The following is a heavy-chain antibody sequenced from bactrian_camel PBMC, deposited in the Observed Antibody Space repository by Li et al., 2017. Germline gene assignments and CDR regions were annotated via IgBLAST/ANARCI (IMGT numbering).Heavy chain of an antibody. J-gene: IGHJ4*01. CDR3: TAKFTSALVVPQDPVEYPY. CDR2: IYTGGDRA. V-gene: IGHV3S1*01. Sequence: HVQLVESGGGSVQAGGSLRLSCAVSGYTRELCMGWFRQAPGKEREGVASIYTGGDRAGYSDSVKGRFTTSREAKNIIALQMDSLKPEDTATYYCTAKFTSALVVPQDPVEYPYWGQGTQVTVS. CDR1: GYTRELC. D-gene: IGHD1*01.